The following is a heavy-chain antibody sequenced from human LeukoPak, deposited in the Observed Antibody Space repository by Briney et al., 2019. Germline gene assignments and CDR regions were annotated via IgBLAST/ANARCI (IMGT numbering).Heavy chain of an antibody. CDR2: ISYDGSNK. J-gene: IGHJ4*02. Sequence: GRSLRLSCAASGFTFSSYGMHLVRQAPGKGLEWVAVISYDGSNKYYADSVKGRFTISRDNSKNTLYLQMNSLRAEDTAVYYCAKDLKAVTSYFDYWGQGTLVTVSS. D-gene: IGHD4-17*01. CDR3: AKDLKAVTSYFDY. CDR1: GFTFSSYG. V-gene: IGHV3-30*18.